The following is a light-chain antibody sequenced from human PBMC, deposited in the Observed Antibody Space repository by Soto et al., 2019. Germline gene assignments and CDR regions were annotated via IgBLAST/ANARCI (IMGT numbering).Light chain of an antibody. CDR3: HQYNSYPYT. CDR1: QSISSW. Sequence: DIPLTQSPSTLSASVGDRVTITCRASQSISSWLAWYQQKPGKAPKLLIYKASRLQSGVPSRFSGSGSGTDFTLTISCLQPDDFAAYYWHQYNSYPYTFGQGTKLEIK. V-gene: IGKV1-5*03. CDR2: KAS. J-gene: IGKJ2*01.